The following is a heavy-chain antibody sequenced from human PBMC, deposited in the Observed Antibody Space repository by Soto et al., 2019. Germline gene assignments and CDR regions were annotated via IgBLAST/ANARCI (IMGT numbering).Heavy chain of an antibody. V-gene: IGHV3-7*01. CDR1: GFTLSTYW. CDR3: GRWGLSNGRYYFDH. Sequence: PGGSLRLSCAASGFTLSTYWMGWVRQAPGKGLEWVANIKQDGSEKYYVDSMKGRFTLSRDNAKGSVYLQMNSLSAEDTAVYYCGRWGLSNGRYYFDHWGQVTLVTVSS. J-gene: IGHJ4*02. CDR2: IKQDGSEK. D-gene: IGHD2-8*01.